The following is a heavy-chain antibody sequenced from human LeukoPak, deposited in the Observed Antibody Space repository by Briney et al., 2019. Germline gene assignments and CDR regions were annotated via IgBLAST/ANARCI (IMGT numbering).Heavy chain of an antibody. Sequence: PSETLSLTCAVSGYSISRGYYWGWIRQPPGKGLEWIGSIYHSGSTYYNPSLKSRVTISVDTSKNQFSLKLSAVTAADTAVYYCARPPRGVSNWFDPWGQGTLATVSS. V-gene: IGHV4-38-2*01. CDR3: ARPPRGVSNWFDP. J-gene: IGHJ5*02. CDR2: IYHSGST. D-gene: IGHD3-10*01. CDR1: GYSISRGYY.